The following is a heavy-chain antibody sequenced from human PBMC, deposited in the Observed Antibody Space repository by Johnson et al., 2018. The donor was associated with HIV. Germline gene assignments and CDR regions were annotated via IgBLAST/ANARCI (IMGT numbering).Heavy chain of an antibody. Sequence: VQLVESGGGVVQPGRSLRLSCAASGFSFSTYAMTWVRQAPGKGLQWVSTISGGGSGTYYADSVKGRYTISRDTSKNTLSLQMNSLSVEDTARYYCAREMNAGNDAFDIWGQGTMVTVSS. V-gene: IGHV3-23*04. CDR2: ISGGGSGT. J-gene: IGHJ3*02. CDR3: AREMNAGNDAFDI. CDR1: GFSFSTYA.